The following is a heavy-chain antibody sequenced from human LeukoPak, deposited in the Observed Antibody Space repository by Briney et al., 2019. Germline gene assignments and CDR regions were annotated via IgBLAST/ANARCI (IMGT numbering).Heavy chain of an antibody. Sequence: SETLSLTCAVSGGSISSGGYSWSWIRQPPGKGLEWIGYIYHSGSTYYNPSLKSRVTISVDTSKNQFSLKLSSVTAADTAVYYCARRRLLYIAVAAYFDYWGQGTLVTVSS. D-gene: IGHD6-19*01. CDR2: IYHSGST. CDR1: GGSISSGGYS. CDR3: ARRRLLYIAVAAYFDY. V-gene: IGHV4-30-2*03. J-gene: IGHJ4*02.